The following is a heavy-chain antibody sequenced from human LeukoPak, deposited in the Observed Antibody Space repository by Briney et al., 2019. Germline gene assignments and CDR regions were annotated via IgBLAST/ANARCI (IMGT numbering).Heavy chain of an antibody. V-gene: IGHV3-64*01. CDR2: ISSNGGST. J-gene: IGHJ6*02. CDR3: AKVVAAATYYYYGMDV. CDR1: GFTFSSYA. Sequence: GGSLRLSCAASGFTFSSYAMHWVRQAPGKGLEYVSAISSNGGSTYYANSVKGRFTISRDNSKNTLYLQMNSLRAEDTAVYYCAKVVAAATYYYYGMDVWGQGTPVTVSS. D-gene: IGHD2-2*01.